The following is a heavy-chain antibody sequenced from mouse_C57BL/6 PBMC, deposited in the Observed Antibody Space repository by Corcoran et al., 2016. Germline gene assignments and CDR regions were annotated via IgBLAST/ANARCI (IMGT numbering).Heavy chain of an antibody. CDR3: ARPYYYGSSYFDY. Sequence: QIQLVQSGPELKKPGETVKISCKASGYTFTTYGMSWVKQAPGKGLKWMGWINTYSGVPTYADDFTGRFAFSLETSASTAYLQINNLKNEDTATYFCARPYYYGSSYFDYWGQGTTLTVSS. CDR1: GYTFTTYG. CDR2: INTYSGVP. V-gene: IGHV9-3*01. J-gene: IGHJ2*01. D-gene: IGHD1-1*01.